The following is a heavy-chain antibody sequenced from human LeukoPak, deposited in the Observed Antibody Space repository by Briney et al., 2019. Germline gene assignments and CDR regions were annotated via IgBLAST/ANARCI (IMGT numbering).Heavy chain of an antibody. D-gene: IGHD6-19*01. CDR1: GFTFSSYS. J-gene: IGHJ4*02. CDR2: ISSSSSYI. Sequence: SGGSLRLSCAASGFTFSSYSMNWVRQAPGKGLEWVSSISSSSSYIYYADSVKGRFTISRDNAKNSLYLQMNSLRAEDTAVYYCARGGVYSSGWYVDYWGQGTLVTVSS. V-gene: IGHV3-21*01. CDR3: ARGGVYSSGWYVDY.